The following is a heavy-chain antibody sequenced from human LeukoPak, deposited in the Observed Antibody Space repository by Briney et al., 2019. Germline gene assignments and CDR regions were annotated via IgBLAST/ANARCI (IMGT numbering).Heavy chain of an antibody. V-gene: IGHV4-59*01. Sequence: SETLSLTCTVSGASMSSFYWSWIRQPPGKRLEWIGYIYDNGGTNYNPSFESRVTISVDTSKNQFSLKLKSVTAADTAVYYCARIGSGNYYWFDPWGQGTLVTVYS. D-gene: IGHD3-10*01. CDR1: GASMSSFY. J-gene: IGHJ5*02. CDR3: ARIGSGNYYWFDP. CDR2: IYDNGGT.